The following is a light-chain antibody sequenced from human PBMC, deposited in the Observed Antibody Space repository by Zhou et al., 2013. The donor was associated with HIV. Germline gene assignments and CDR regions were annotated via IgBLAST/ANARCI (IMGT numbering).Light chain of an antibody. J-gene: IGKJ2*01. CDR3: QQYGSSPYT. Sequence: EIVLTQSPGTLSLSPGERATLSCRASQSVSSSFLAWYQQRPGQAPGLLIDGASSRATGIPDRFSGSGSGTDFTLTISRLEPEDFAVYYCQQYGSSPYTFGQGTKLEIK. CDR1: QSVSSSF. V-gene: IGKV3-20*01. CDR2: GAS.